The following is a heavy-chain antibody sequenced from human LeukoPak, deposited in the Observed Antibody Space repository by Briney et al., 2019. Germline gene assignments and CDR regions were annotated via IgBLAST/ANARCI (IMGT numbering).Heavy chain of an antibody. D-gene: IGHD3-22*01. J-gene: IGHJ3*02. V-gene: IGHV1-2*06. CDR3: AGEDNSSGYRPFDI. CDR2: INPNNGGT. CDR1: GYTFTSYA. Sequence: ASVKVSCKASGYTFTSYAMHWVRQAPGQRLEWMGRINPNNGGTNYAQKFQGRVTMTRDMSMSTAYMELSRLRSDDTAVYYCAGEDNSSGYRPFDIWGQGTMVTVPS.